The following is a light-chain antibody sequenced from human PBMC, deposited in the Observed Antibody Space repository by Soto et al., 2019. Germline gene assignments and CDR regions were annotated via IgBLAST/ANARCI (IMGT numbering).Light chain of an antibody. J-gene: IGLJ3*02. CDR2: EVN. Sequence: QSALTQPASVSGSPGQSITISCTGTSSDVGGYNFVSWYQQHPGKAPRLMIFEVNNRPSGVSDRFSGSKSGNTASLTISGLQAEDEADYYCSSYTFSSTPVVFGGGTKVTVL. CDR3: SSYTFSSTPVV. CDR1: SSDVGGYNF. V-gene: IGLV2-14*01.